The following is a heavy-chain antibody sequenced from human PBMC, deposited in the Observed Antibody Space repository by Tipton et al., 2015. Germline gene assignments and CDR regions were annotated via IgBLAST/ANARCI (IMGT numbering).Heavy chain of an antibody. D-gene: IGHD1-26*01. CDR2: ISGSGGST. J-gene: IGHJ4*02. CDR3: AKGFRSFHYYFGY. Sequence: SLRLSCAVSGFTFSSYAMNWVRQAPGKGLEWVSTISGSGGSTYYADSVKGRFTISRDNSKNTLYLQMNSLRAEDTAAYYCAKGFRSFHYYFGYWGQGTLVTVS. CDR1: GFTFSSYA. V-gene: IGHV3-23*01.